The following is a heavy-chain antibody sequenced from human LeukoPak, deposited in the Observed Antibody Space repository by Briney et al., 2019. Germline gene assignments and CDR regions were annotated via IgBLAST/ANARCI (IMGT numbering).Heavy chain of an antibody. V-gene: IGHV3-21*01. Sequence: GGSLRLSCAASGFTFSSYSMNWVRQAPGRGLEWVSSISSSSSYIYYADSVKGRFTISRDNAKNSLYLQMNSLRAEDTAVYYCARDWHYDSSGVVWGQATLVTVSS. CDR3: ARDWHYDSSGVV. CDR2: ISSSSSYI. CDR1: GFTFSSYS. D-gene: IGHD3-22*01. J-gene: IGHJ4*02.